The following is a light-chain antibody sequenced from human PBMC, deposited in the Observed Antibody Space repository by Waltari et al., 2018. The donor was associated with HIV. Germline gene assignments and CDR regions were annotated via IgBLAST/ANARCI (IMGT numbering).Light chain of an antibody. V-gene: IGLV2-14*01. CDR3: CSYTSTTAFDV. J-gene: IGLJ1*01. CDR2: EVS. CDR1: SSDIGGYNY. Sequence: QSALTQPASVSGPPGQSVTISCPGTSSDIGGYNYVSWYQQHQGKAPTLIISEVSNRPSGVSDRFSGSKSGNTASLTISGLQAEDEADYYCCSYTSTTAFDVFGAGTRVSVL.